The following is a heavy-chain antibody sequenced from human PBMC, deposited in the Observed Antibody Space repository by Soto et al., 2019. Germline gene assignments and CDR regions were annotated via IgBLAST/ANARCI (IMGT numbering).Heavy chain of an antibody. CDR2: ISYDGSNK. V-gene: IGHV3-30-3*01. D-gene: IGHD3-22*01. Sequence: GGSLRLSCAASGFTFSSYAMHWVRQAPGRGLEWVAVISYDGSNKYYADSVKGRFTISRDNSKNTLYLQMNSLRAEDTAVYYCAREVAYYDSSGTPAFDYWGQGTLVTVSS. J-gene: IGHJ4*02. CDR1: GFTFSSYA. CDR3: AREVAYYDSSGTPAFDY.